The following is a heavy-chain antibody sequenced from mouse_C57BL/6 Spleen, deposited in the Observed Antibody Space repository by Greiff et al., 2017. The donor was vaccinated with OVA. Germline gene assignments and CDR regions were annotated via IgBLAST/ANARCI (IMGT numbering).Heavy chain of an antibody. J-gene: IGHJ2*01. CDR1: GFTFSDYG. CDR3: ARRRDYFDY. CDR2: ISRGSSTI. Sequence: EVNVVESGGGLVKPGGSLKLSCAASGFTFSDYGMPWVRQAPEKGLAWVAYISRGSSTIYYADKVKGRFTLSRDTAKNTLFLQMTSLRSEDTAMYYCARRRDYFDYWGQGTTLTVSS. V-gene: IGHV5-17*01.